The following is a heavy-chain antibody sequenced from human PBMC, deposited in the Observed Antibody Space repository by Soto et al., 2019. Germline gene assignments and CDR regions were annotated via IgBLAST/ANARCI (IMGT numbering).Heavy chain of an antibody. V-gene: IGHV1-69*12. D-gene: IGHD5-12*01. J-gene: IGHJ6*02. CDR3: ARDKDRIQWVQLGGNYYYATDV. Sequence: QVQLVQSGAEVKKPGSSVKVSCKASGGTFRISDFSWVRQAPGQGLECMGWIIPIFGTPDYAQQFQGRVTETADDSTSTADMELSSLRSEDTALYYFARDKDRIQWVQLGGNYYYATDVWGQGTTVTVTS. CDR1: GGTFRISD. CDR2: IIPIFGTP.